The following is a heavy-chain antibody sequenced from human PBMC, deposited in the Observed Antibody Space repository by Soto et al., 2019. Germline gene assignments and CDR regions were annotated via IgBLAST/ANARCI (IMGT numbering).Heavy chain of an antibody. D-gene: IGHD3-22*01. CDR3: TRDQSPYYYDSSGYYPMGAY. CDR1: GFTFGDYA. Sequence: PGGSLRLSCTASGFTFGDYAMSWFRQAPGKGLEWVGFIRSKAYGGTTEYAASVKGRFTISRDDSKSIAYLQMNSLKTEDTAVYYCTRDQSPYYYDSSGYYPMGAYWGQGTLVTVS. V-gene: IGHV3-49*03. J-gene: IGHJ4*02. CDR2: IRSKAYGGTT.